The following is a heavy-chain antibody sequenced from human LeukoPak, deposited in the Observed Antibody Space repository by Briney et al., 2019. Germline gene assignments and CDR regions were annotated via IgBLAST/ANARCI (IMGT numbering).Heavy chain of an antibody. V-gene: IGHV1-69*13. Sequence: SVKVSCKASGYTFTSYGISWVRQAPGQGLEWMGGIIPIFGTANYAQKFQGRVTITADESTSTAYMELSSLRSEDTAVYYCARQNYDFWSGYYPYWGQGTLVTVSS. CDR2: IIPIFGTA. CDR3: ARQNYDFWSGYYPY. D-gene: IGHD3-3*01. CDR1: GYTFTSYG. J-gene: IGHJ4*02.